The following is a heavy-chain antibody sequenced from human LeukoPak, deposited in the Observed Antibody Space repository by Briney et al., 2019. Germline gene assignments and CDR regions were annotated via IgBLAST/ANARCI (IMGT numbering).Heavy chain of an antibody. J-gene: IGHJ3*02. Sequence: SETLSLTCAVYGGSFSGYYWSWIRQPPGKGLEWVGEIVHSGNTKYNPSLKSRVTISVDTSKNQFSLNLTSVTAADTAVYYCARFGSSTWYKGAFDIWGQGTMVTVAS. D-gene: IGHD1-1*01. CDR1: GGSFSGYY. CDR2: IVHSGNT. CDR3: ARFGSSTWYKGAFDI. V-gene: IGHV4-34*12.